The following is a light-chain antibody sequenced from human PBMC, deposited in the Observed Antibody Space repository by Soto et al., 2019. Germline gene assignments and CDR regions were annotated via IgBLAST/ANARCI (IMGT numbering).Light chain of an antibody. Sequence: QSVLTQPPSASGTPGQRVTISCSGSSSSIGSNSVNWYQQLPRTAPKVLIYTNSHRPSGVPDRFSGSKSGTSASLAISGLQPEDEADYYCAAWDGSLNVYVFGTGTKLTVL. CDR2: TNS. CDR1: SSSIGSNS. CDR3: AAWDGSLNVYV. J-gene: IGLJ1*01. V-gene: IGLV1-44*01.